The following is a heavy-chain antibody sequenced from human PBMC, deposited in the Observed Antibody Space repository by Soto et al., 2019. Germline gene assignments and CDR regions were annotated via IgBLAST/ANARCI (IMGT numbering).Heavy chain of an antibody. Sequence: GGSLRLSCAASGFTFSSYGMHWVRQAPGKGLEWVAAIWCDGSSKYYADSVKGRFTISRDNSKNTLYLQMNSLRAEDTAVYYCARGFVPAAYPSDAFDIWGQGTMVTVSS. CDR2: IWCDGSSK. D-gene: IGHD2-2*01. J-gene: IGHJ3*02. V-gene: IGHV3-33*01. CDR3: ARGFVPAAYPSDAFDI. CDR1: GFTFSSYG.